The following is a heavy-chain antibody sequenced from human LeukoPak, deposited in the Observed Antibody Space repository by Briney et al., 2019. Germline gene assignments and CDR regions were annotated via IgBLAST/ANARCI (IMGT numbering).Heavy chain of an antibody. CDR3: AKALGYYDSSGYDY. D-gene: IGHD3-22*01. V-gene: IGHV3-7*03. Sequence: GGSLRLSCAASGFSFSSHWMSWVRQAPGKGLEWVANINQDGREKQYVDSVKGRFTISRDNAKNSLYLQMNSLRAEDTALYYCAKALGYYDSSGYDYWGHGTLVTVSS. J-gene: IGHJ4*01. CDR2: INQDGREK. CDR1: GFSFSSHW.